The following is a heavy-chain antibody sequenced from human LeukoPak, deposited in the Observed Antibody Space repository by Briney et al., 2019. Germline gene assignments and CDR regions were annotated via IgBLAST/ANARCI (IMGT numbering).Heavy chain of an antibody. CDR1: GFTFSSYG. J-gene: IGHJ4*02. V-gene: IGHV3-33*03. CDR3: AKTGSRCEFDN. D-gene: IGHD6-13*01. CDR2: ISYDGSND. Sequence: GGSLRLSCAASGFTFSSYGIHWVRQAPEKGLEWVAGISYDGSNDYYGDSVKGRFTISRDNSKNTLYLQMNSLRVEDTAVYYCAKTGSRCEFDNWGQGTLVTVSS.